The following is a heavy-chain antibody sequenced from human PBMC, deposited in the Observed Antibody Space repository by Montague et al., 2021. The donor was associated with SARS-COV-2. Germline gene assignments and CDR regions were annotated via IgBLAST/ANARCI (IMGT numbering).Heavy chain of an antibody. J-gene: IGHJ4*02. CDR1: GGSITGFS. V-gene: IGHV4-4*07. D-gene: IGHD6-6*01. CDR2: VTTSGTT. CDR3: ARTPTRPLSLDS. Sequence: SETLSLTCAVSGGSITGFSWSWVRQPAGKGLEWIGRVTTSGTTXXXPSXGGRVTMSVDTSKNQFSLNLNSVTAADTAIYYCARTPTRPLSLDSWGQGTLVTVSS.